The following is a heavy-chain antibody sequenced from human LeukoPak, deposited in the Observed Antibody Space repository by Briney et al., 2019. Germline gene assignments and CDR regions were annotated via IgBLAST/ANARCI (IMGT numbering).Heavy chain of an antibody. CDR2: INPGGGGT. CDR3: ASGRTIFYYYMDV. CDR1: GYTFTSYY. J-gene: IGHJ6*03. Sequence: ASVKVSCKASGYTFTSYYMHWVRQAPGQGLEWMGIINPGGGGTIYAQKFQGRVTLTRDTSISTVYMELSRLRSDDTAVYYCASGRTIFYYYMDVWGKGTTVTISS. V-gene: IGHV1-46*01. D-gene: IGHD3-3*02.